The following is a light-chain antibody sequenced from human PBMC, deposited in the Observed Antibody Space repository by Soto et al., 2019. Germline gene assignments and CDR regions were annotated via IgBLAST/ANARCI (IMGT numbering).Light chain of an antibody. J-gene: IGLJ1*01. V-gene: IGLV1-40*01. CDR2: GNS. Sequence: QSVLTQPPSVSGAPGQRVTISCTGSSSNIGAGYDVHWYQQLPGTAPKLLIYGNSNRPSGVPDRFSGSKSGTSASLAITGLQAEDEADYYCAAWDDSLNVSVFGPGTKVTVL. CDR1: SSNIGAGYD. CDR3: AAWDDSLNVSV.